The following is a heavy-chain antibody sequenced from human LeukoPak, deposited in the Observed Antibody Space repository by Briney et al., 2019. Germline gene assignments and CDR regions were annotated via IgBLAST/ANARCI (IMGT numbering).Heavy chain of an antibody. D-gene: IGHD2-15*01. J-gene: IGHJ6*03. CDR1: GGSFSSYY. CDR2: INHSGST. V-gene: IGHV4-34*01. Sequence: PSETLSLTCAVYGGSFSSYYWNWIRQPPGKGLEWIGEINHSGSTNYNPSLKSRLTISVDTSKNQFSLRLSSVTAADTAVYYCARGKGRKVCSGDRCWEYYYMDVWGNGTTVSVSS. CDR3: ARGKGRKVCSGDRCWEYYYMDV.